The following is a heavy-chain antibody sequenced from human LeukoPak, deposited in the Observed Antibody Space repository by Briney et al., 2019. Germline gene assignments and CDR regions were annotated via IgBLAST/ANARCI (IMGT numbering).Heavy chain of an antibody. J-gene: IGHJ4*02. CDR3: AKVSESNYDFLTGYYTPYYFDY. D-gene: IGHD3-9*01. CDR2: ISTSSSYI. Sequence: NSGGSLGLSCAASGFTFSTYSMTWVRQAPGKGLEWVSSISTSSSYIYYTDSVKGRFTISRDNAKKSLYLQMNSLRAEDTAVYYCAKVSESNYDFLTGYYTPYYFDYWGQGTLVTVSS. V-gene: IGHV3-21*04. CDR1: GFTFSTYS.